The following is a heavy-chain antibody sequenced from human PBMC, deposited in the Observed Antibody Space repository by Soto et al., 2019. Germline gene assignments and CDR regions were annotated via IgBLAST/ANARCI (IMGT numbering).Heavy chain of an antibody. CDR3: ARAGTPVWGSYRPLCY. CDR2: IIPIFGTA. Sequence: SVKVSCKASGGTFSSYAISWVRQAPGQGLEWMGGIIPIFGTANYAQKFQGRVTITADESTSTAYMELSSLRSEDTAVYYCARAGTPVWGSYRPLCYWGQGTLVTVSS. J-gene: IGHJ4*02. V-gene: IGHV1-69*13. CDR1: GGTFSSYA. D-gene: IGHD3-16*02.